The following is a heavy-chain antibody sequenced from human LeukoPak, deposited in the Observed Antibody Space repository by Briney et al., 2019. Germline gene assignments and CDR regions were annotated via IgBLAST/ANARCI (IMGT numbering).Heavy chain of an antibody. D-gene: IGHD6-13*01. J-gene: IGHJ4*02. V-gene: IGHV3-30*04. CDR3: AKVGMGIAAAGTFY. CDR2: IRYDGSNK. Sequence: GRSLRLSCAASGFTFSHHPMHWVRQAPGKGLEWVAVIRYDGSNKYYADSVKGRFTISRDNSKNTLYLQMNSLRAEDTAVYYCAKVGMGIAAAGTFYWGQGTLVTVSS. CDR1: GFTFSHHP.